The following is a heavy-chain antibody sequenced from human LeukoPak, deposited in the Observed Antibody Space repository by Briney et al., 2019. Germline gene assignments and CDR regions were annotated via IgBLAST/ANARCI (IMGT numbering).Heavy chain of an antibody. J-gene: IGHJ4*02. V-gene: IGHV3-30-3*01. CDR1: GFTFSSYA. CDR2: ISYDGSNK. Sequence: GGSLRLSCAASGFTFSSYAMHWVRQAPGKGLEWVAVISYDGSNKYYADSVKGRFTISRDNAKNSLYLQMNSLRAEDTAVYYCARDGNLDLYNWNDCSFDYWGQGTLVTVSS. CDR3: ARDGNLDLYNWNDCSFDY. D-gene: IGHD1-1*01.